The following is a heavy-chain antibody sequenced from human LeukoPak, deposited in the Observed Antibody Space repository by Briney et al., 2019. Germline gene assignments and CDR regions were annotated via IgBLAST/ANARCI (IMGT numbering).Heavy chain of an antibody. CDR1: GFTFSSYE. V-gene: IGHV3-23*01. D-gene: IGHD1-26*01. CDR2: ISDRGSTT. Sequence: GGSLRLSCAASGFTFSSYEMNWVRQAPGKGLEWVSVISDRGSTTFYADSVKGRFTISRDNSKNTLYLQMNSLRAEDTAVYHCAKSTFCRFSGTYSLDYWGRGTLVTVSS. CDR3: AKSTFCRFSGTYSLDY. J-gene: IGHJ4*02.